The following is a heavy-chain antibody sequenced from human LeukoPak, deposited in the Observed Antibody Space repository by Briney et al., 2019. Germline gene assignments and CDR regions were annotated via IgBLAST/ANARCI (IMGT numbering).Heavy chain of an antibody. D-gene: IGHD6-19*01. Sequence: GGSLRLSCAASGFTFSSYSMNWARQAPGKGLEWVSSISSSSSYIYYADSVKGRFTISRDNAKNSLYLQMNSLRAEDTAVYYCARDRQWLSYYYGMDVWGQGTTVTVSS. V-gene: IGHV3-21*01. CDR2: ISSSSSYI. CDR3: ARDRQWLSYYYGMDV. J-gene: IGHJ6*02. CDR1: GFTFSSYS.